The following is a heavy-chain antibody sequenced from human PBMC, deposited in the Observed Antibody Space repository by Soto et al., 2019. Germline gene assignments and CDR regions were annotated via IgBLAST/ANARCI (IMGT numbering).Heavy chain of an antibody. CDR3: ARGLTSAPNLGAFDI. Sequence: SETLSLTCAVYGGSFSGYYWSWIRQPPGKGLEWIGEINHSGSTNYNPSLKSRVTISVDTSKNQFSLKLSSVTAADTAVYFCARGLTSAPNLGAFDIWGQGTMVTVSS. CDR2: INHSGST. J-gene: IGHJ3*02. CDR1: GGSFSGYY. D-gene: IGHD7-27*01. V-gene: IGHV4-34*01.